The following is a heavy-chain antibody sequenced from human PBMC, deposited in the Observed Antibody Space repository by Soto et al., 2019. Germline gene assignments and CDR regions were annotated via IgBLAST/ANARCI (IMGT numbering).Heavy chain of an antibody. V-gene: IGHV3-30*18. CDR3: AKEEILAAAGPFDY. J-gene: IGHJ4*02. Sequence: PGGSLRLSCAASGFTFSSYGMHWVRQAPGKGLEWVAVISYDGSNKYYADSVKGRFTISRDNSKNTLYLQMNSLRAEDTAVYYCAKEEILAAAGPFDYWGQGTLVTVSS. D-gene: IGHD6-13*01. CDR2: ISYDGSNK. CDR1: GFTFSSYG.